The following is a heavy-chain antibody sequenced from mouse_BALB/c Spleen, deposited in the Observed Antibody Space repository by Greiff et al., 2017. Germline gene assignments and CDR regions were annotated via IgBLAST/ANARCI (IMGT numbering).Heavy chain of an antibody. CDR1: GFTFSSFG. V-gene: IGHV5-17*02. CDR3: ARYDGYYNFDY. D-gene: IGHD2-3*01. CDR2: ISSGSSTI. Sequence: EVQRVESGRGLVQPGGSRKLSCAASGFTFSSFGMHWVRQAPEKGLEWVAYISSGSSTIYYADTVKGRFTISRDNPKNTLFLQMTSLRSEDTAMYYCARYDGYYNFDYWGQGTTLTVSS. J-gene: IGHJ2*01.